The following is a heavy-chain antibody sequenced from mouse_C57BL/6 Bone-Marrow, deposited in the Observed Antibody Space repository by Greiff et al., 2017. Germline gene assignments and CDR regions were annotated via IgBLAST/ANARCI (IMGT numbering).Heavy chain of an antibody. Sequence: QVQLQQSGAELARPGASVKMSCKASGYTFTSYGISWVKQRTGQGLEWIGEIYPRSGNTYYNEKFKGKATLTADKSSSTAFMELRSLTSEDSAVYFCAEVWEDWFAYWGQGTLVTVSA. CDR2: IYPRSGNT. V-gene: IGHV1-81*01. CDR3: AEVWEDWFAY. D-gene: IGHD1-3*01. CDR1: GYTFTSYG. J-gene: IGHJ3*01.